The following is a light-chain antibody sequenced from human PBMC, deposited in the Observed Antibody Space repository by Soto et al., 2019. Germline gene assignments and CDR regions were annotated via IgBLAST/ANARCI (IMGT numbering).Light chain of an antibody. J-gene: IGKJ1*01. CDR1: QTISIW. CDR3: QHSNSYSEA. CDR2: KAS. Sequence: DIQMTQSPSTLSGSVGDRVTITCRARQTISIWLAWYQQKPGKAPKLLIYKASTLKSGVPSRFSGSGSGTEFTLTISSLQPDDFATYYCQHSNSYSEAFGQGTKVELK. V-gene: IGKV1-5*03.